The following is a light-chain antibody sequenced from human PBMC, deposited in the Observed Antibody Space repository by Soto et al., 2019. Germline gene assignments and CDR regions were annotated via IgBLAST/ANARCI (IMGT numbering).Light chain of an antibody. CDR3: MQGPHWPPT. V-gene: IGKV2-30*02. CDR2: KVS. CDR1: QSLVRSDGDTY. Sequence: DVVMTQSPLSLPVTLGQPASISCSSSQSLVRSDGDTYLNWFLQRPGQSPRRLIDKVSNWDSGVPDRFKGSGSSTDVTLKISRVEAEDVGIYYCMQGPHWPPTFGQGNKVEIK. J-gene: IGKJ1*01.